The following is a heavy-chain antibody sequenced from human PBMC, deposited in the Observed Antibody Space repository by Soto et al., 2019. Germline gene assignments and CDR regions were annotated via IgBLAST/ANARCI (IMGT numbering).Heavy chain of an antibody. Sequence: GGSLRLSCAASGFTFSNYGMHWVRQAPGKGLEWMAVIWYDGSNTYYADSVKGRFTISRDNSKNTLYLQMNSLRAEDTALYYCAKDGTYYYDSSGPYFDYWGQGTLVTVSS. V-gene: IGHV3-33*06. CDR3: AKDGTYYYDSSGPYFDY. CDR2: IWYDGSNT. J-gene: IGHJ4*02. CDR1: GFTFSNYG. D-gene: IGHD3-22*01.